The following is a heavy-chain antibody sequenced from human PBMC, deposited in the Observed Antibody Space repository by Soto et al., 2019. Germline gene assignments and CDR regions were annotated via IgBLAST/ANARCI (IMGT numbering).Heavy chain of an antibody. CDR1: GYTFTGNY. CDR2: INPNSGGT. J-gene: IGHJ5*02. V-gene: IGHV1-2*04. Sequence: ASVKVSCKAPGYTFTGNYMHWVRQAPGQGLEWMGWINPNSGGTNYAQKFQGWVTMTRDTSISTAYMELSRLRSDDTAVYYFARTGEQQDWFAPWSRGTLDPGSS. D-gene: IGHD6-13*01. CDR3: ARTGEQQDWFAP.